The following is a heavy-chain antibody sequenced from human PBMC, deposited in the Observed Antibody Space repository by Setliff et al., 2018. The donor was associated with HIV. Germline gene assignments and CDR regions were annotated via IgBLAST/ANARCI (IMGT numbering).Heavy chain of an antibody. V-gene: IGHV4-38-2*02. Sequence: KTSETLSLTCTVSGDFFSSDYYWGWIRQSPGKGLEWIGTIYHSGRTTYSPSLKSRLTISVDTSNNQFSLKLGSVIAADTAVYYCARVGYSRTSYAMDVWGQGTTVTVSS. CDR2: IYHSGRT. CDR1: GDFFSSDYY. J-gene: IGHJ6*02. CDR3: ARVGYSRTSYAMDV. D-gene: IGHD5-12*01.